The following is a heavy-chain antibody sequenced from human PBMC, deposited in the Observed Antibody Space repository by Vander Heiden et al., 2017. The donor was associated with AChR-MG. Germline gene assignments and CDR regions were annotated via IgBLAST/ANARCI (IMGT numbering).Heavy chain of an antibody. J-gene: IGHJ4*02. D-gene: IGHD4-4*01. CDR2: IHSSGST. CDR3: TRGFLYPGSNRYYFDY. V-gene: IGHV4-4*07. Sequence: QVQLQESGPGLVKPSETLSLNCTVSGGSLSSYYWSWIRQPAGKGLEWIGRIHSSGSTDYNPSLKSRLTMSVDTSKNHFSLKLSSVTAADTAVYYCTRGFLYPGSNRYYFDYWGQGTLVTVSS. CDR1: GGSLSSYY.